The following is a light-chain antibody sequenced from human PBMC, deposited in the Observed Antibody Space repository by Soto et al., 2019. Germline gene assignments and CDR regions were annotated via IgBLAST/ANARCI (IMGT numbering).Light chain of an antibody. CDR2: EVS. CDR3: NSYAGSNNWV. V-gene: IGLV2-8*01. CDR1: SSDVGSYNY. J-gene: IGLJ3*02. Sequence: QSVLTQPASVSGSPGQSITISCTGTSSDVGSYNYVSWFQQHPGKAPKLMIYEVSKRPSGVPDRFSGSKSGNTASLTVSRLQAEDEADYYCNSYAGSNNWVFGGGTKLTVL.